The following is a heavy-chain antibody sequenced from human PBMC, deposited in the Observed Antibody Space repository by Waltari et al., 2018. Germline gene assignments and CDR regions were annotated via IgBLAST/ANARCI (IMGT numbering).Heavy chain of an antibody. CDR3: ARGVTTAATGTSGY. J-gene: IGHJ4*02. D-gene: IGHD6-13*01. CDR2: VNTDGSIT. V-gene: IGHV3-74*01. Sequence: EVQLVESGGGLVQPGGSLRLSCAASGFTFSNYWMNWVRQAPGKGLVWVARVNTDGSITNYADSVKGRFTISRDNANNTLYLQMNSLTVDDTAVYYCARGVTTAATGTSGYWGQGALVTVSS. CDR1: GFTFSNYW.